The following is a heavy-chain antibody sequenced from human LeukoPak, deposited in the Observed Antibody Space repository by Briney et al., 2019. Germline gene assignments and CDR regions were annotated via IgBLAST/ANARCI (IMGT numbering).Heavy chain of an antibody. J-gene: IGHJ3*02. CDR1: GYSFTSYW. Sequence: KAGESLKISCQGSGYSFTSYWIGWVRQMPGKGLEWMGIIYPGDSDTRYSPSFQGQVTISADKSISTAYLQWSSLKASDTAMYYCAGHYYYDSSYEHGDAFDIWGQGTMVTVSS. CDR3: AGHYYYDSSYEHGDAFDI. V-gene: IGHV5-51*01. CDR2: IYPGDSDT. D-gene: IGHD3-22*01.